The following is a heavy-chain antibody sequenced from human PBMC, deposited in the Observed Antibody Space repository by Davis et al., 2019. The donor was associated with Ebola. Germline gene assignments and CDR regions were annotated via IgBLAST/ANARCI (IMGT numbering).Heavy chain of an antibody. V-gene: IGHV5-51*01. CDR3: ARDGYSAGWSLDF. CDR1: GYIFTDYW. Sequence: GESLKISCKGSGYIFTDYWIDWVRQTPGKGLEWMGIIYPGDSDTRYSPSFQGQVTISADRSINTAYLQWSSLKASDTAVYYCARDGYSAGWSLDFWGQGTLVTVSS. D-gene: IGHD6-19*01. CDR2: IYPGDSDT. J-gene: IGHJ4*02.